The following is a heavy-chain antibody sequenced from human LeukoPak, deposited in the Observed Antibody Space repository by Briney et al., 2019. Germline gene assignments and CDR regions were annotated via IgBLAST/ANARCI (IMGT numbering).Heavy chain of an antibody. V-gene: IGHV1-18*01. CDR2: ISAYNGNT. J-gene: IGHJ3*02. Sequence: GASVKVSCKASGYTFTSYGISWVRQAPGQGLEWMGWISAYNGNTNYAQKLQGRVTMTTDTSTSTAYMELRSLRSDDTAVYYCARDQTDLVLDAFDIWGQGTMVTVSS. CDR1: GYTFTSYG. CDR3: ARDQTDLVLDAFDI. D-gene: IGHD2-21*02.